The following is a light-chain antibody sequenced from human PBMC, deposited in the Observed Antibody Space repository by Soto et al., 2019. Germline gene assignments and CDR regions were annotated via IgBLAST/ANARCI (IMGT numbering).Light chain of an antibody. Sequence: QSVLTQPASVSGSPGKSITISCTGTSSDVGGYNYVSWYQPHPGKAPKLMIYEVSNRPSGVSNRFSGSKSGNTAYLTISGLQAEDEADYYCSSYTSSSTTWVFGGGTKLTVL. J-gene: IGLJ3*02. V-gene: IGLV2-14*01. CDR2: EVS. CDR3: SSYTSSSTTWV. CDR1: SSDVGGYNY.